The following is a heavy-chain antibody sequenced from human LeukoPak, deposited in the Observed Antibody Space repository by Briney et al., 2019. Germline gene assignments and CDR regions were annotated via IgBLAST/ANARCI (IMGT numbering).Heavy chain of an antibody. D-gene: IGHD6-13*01. J-gene: IGHJ4*02. CDR3: ARSFMAAAGTMLDY. Sequence: SQTLSLTCAISGDSVSSNSAAWNWIRQSPSRGLEWLGRTYYRSKWYNDHAVSVKSRIIINPDTSKNQFSLQLNSVTPEDTAIYYCARSFMAAAGTMLDYWGQGTLVTVSS. V-gene: IGHV6-1*01. CDR1: GDSVSSNSAA. CDR2: TYYRSKWYN.